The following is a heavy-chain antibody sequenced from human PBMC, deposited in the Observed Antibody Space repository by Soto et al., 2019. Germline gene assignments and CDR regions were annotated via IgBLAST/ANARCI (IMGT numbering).Heavy chain of an antibody. V-gene: IGHV3-74*01. Sequence: GSLRLSFAASGFTFSSYWMHWVRQAPGKGLVWVSHINPDGSNIRYADSVKGRFAVSRDNARNTLYLQMNSLRAEDTAVYYCARDPVEPTPIDYWGQGTLVTVSS. CDR2: INPDGSNI. CDR1: GFTFSSYW. D-gene: IGHD2-15*01. J-gene: IGHJ4*02. CDR3: ARDPVEPTPIDY.